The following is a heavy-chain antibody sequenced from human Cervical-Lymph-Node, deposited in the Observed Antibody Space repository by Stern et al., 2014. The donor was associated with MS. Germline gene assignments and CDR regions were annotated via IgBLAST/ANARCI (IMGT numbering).Heavy chain of an antibody. Sequence: ELQLLESGGGLVPPGGSLRLSCAASGFSFSDHHMDWVRQPPGTGLEWVDRRRPKWSTYSTEYAASVQGRFITSRDDSDNSLFLEMNSLRTEDTSVYYGVKDRDGAGDYWGQGTLVTVSS. J-gene: IGHJ4*02. D-gene: IGHD4-17*01. CDR2: RRPKWSTYST. V-gene: IGHV3-72*01. CDR1: GFSFSDHH. CDR3: VKDRDGAGDY.